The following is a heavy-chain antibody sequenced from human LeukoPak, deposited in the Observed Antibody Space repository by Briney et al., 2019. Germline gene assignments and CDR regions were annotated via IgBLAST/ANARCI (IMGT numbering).Heavy chain of an antibody. CDR2: IHQDGNEK. CDR1: GFTFSTYW. J-gene: IGHJ4*02. Sequence: GGSLRLSCAASGFTFSTYWMSWVRQAPGKGLEWVANIHQDGNEKYYVDSVEGRFTISRDNAKNSLYLQMNSLRAEDTAVYYCARDLNDLLQNYRSTWYPADYWGQGTLVTVSS. D-gene: IGHD6-13*01. V-gene: IGHV3-7*01. CDR3: ARDLNDLLQNYRSTWYPADY.